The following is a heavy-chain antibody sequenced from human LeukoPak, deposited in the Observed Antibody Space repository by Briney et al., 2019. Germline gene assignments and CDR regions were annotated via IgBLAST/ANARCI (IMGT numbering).Heavy chain of an antibody. CDR1: GYTFTGYY. V-gene: IGHV1-2*02. CDR2: INPNSGGT. Sequence: GASVKVSCKASGYTFTGYYMHWVRQAPGQGLEWMGWINPNSGGTNYAQKFQGRVTMTRDTSISTAYMELSRLGSDDTAVYYCARATGYCSGGSCYDGDYWGQGTLVTVSS. J-gene: IGHJ4*02. CDR3: ARATGYCSGGSCYDGDY. D-gene: IGHD2-15*01.